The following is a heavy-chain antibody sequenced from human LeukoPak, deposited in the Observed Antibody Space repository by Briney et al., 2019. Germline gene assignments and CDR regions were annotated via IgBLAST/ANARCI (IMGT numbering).Heavy chain of an antibody. CDR3: ALSGYYDSSLGDFDY. D-gene: IGHD3-22*01. J-gene: IGHJ4*02. Sequence: SVKVSCKASGGTFSSYAISWVRQAPGQGLEWMGGIIPIFGTANYAQKFQGRVTITTDESTSTAYMELSSLRSEDTAVYYCALSGYYDSSLGDFDYWGQGTLVTISS. CDR2: IIPIFGTA. CDR1: GGTFSSYA. V-gene: IGHV1-69*05.